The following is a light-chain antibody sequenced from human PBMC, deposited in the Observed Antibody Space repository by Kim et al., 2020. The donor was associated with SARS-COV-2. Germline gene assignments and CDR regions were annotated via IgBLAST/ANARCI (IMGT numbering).Light chain of an antibody. CDR3: QSYGNGNLVV. Sequence: KTVPSSSPRRSDNIPTNYVQWYRPRAGSAPATVIYEDDQRPSGVPDRFSGSIDSSSNSASLIISGLKTEDEADYYCQSYGNGNLVVFGGGTQLTVL. CDR1: SDNIPTNY. V-gene: IGLV6-57*03. CDR2: EDD. J-gene: IGLJ2*01.